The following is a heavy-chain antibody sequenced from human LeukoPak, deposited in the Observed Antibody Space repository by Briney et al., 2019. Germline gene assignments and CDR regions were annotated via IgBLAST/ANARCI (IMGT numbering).Heavy chain of an antibody. V-gene: IGHV3-30*03. CDR1: GVTFSSYG. Sequence: GGSLRLSCAASGVTFSSYGMHWVRQAPGKGLEWVALISSDGNDKLYGDSVKGRFTISRDDSKSTLYLQMNSLRAEDTAVYYCTTKVIRGNSGDDYDDWGQGTLVTVAS. CDR3: TTKVIRGNSGDDYDD. CDR2: ISSDGNDK. J-gene: IGHJ4*02. D-gene: IGHD5-12*01.